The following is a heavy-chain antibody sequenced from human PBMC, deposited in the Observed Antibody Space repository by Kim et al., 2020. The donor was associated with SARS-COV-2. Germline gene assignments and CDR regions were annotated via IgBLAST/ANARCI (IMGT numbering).Heavy chain of an antibody. CDR2: FEPEDGEA. CDR3: VSGEPTDY. CDR1: GYRFTDLS. D-gene: IGHD7-27*01. J-gene: IGHJ4*02. V-gene: IGHV1-24*01. Sequence: ASVKVSCKVSGYRFTDLSMHWVRQSPEKGLEWLGGFEPEDGEAIYALEFQGRVDFTADTRGDTAYMELSSLRPDDTAIYYCVSGEPTDYWGQGTLVTVSS.